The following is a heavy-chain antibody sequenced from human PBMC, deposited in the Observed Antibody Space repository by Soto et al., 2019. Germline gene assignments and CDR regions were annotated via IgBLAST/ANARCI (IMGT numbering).Heavy chain of an antibody. V-gene: IGHV3-74*02. CDR1: RFIFSNAW. Sequence: EVRLVESGGDSVKPGGSLRLSCAASRFIFSNAWMSWVRQAPGKGLEWVGCIKNNGSSSSTTYADSVKGRFTISRDNAKTPLYLQMNSLRAEDTAVYYCARSRYGSGTYYIVDYWGQGTLVTVSS. D-gene: IGHD3-10*01. CDR3: ARSRYGSGTYYIVDY. J-gene: IGHJ4*02. CDR2: IKNNGSSSST.